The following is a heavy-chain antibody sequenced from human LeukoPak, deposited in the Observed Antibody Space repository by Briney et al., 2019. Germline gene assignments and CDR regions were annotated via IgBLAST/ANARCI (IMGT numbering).Heavy chain of an antibody. J-gene: IGHJ5*02. CDR3: ARQGYDFWSGYPNWFDP. V-gene: IGHV4-38-2*01. Sequence: KPSETLSLTCAVSGYSISSGYYWGWIRQPPGKGLEWIGSIYHSGSTYYNPSLKSRVTISVVTSKNQFSLKLSSVTAADTAVYYCARQGYDFWSGYPNWFDPWGQGTLVTVSS. CDR2: IYHSGST. D-gene: IGHD3-3*01. CDR1: GYSISSGYY.